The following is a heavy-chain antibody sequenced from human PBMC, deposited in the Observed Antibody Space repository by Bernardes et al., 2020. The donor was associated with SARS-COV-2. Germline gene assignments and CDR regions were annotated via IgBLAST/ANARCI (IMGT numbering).Heavy chain of an antibody. CDR2: INAYNGNT. Sequence: ASVKVSCKASGYTFTSYGISWVRQAPGQGLEWMGWINAYNGNTNYAQKLQGRVTMTTDISTSTAYMELRSLRSDDTAVYYCATEYYDFWSGYYTGYGMDVWGQGTTVTVSS. V-gene: IGHV1-18*01. D-gene: IGHD3-3*01. CDR3: ATEYYDFWSGYYTGYGMDV. CDR1: GYTFTSYG. J-gene: IGHJ6*02.